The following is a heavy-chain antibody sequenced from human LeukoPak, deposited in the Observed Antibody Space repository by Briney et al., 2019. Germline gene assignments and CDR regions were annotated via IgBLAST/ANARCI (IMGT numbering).Heavy chain of an antibody. D-gene: IGHD6-13*01. V-gene: IGHV4-59*11. CDR3: ARDLSAAARFHWFDP. CDR2: IYYSGST. CDR1: GGSISSHY. Sequence: PSETLSLTCTVSGGSISSHYWSWIRQPPGKGLEWIGYIYYSGSTNYNPSLKSRVTISVDTSKNQFSLKLSSVTAADTAVYYCARDLSAAARFHWFDPWGQGTLVTVSS. J-gene: IGHJ5*02.